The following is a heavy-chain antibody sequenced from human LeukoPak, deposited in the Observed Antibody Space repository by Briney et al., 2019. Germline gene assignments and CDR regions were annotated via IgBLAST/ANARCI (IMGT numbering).Heavy chain of an antibody. Sequence: SETPSLTCTVSGGSISSYYWSWIRQPPGKGLEWIGYIYYSGSTNYNPSLKSRVTISVDTSKNQFSLKLSSVTAADTAVYYCGSGGVSAAACSFHLWGRGTLVTVSS. V-gene: IGHV4-59*01. J-gene: IGHJ2*01. CDR1: GGSISSYY. CDR3: GSGGVSAAACSFHL. D-gene: IGHD6-13*01. CDR2: IYYSGST.